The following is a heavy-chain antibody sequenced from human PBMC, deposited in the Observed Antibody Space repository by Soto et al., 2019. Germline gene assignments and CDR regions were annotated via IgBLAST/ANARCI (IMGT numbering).Heavy chain of an antibody. CDR3: ARHPRTRITGNRPFDY. Sequence: ASVKVSCKASGYTFTSYAMHWVRQAPGQRLEWMGWINAGNGNTKYSQKFQGRVTITRDTSANTAYMELSSLRSEDTAVYYCARHPRTRITGNRPFDYWGQGTLVTVSS. D-gene: IGHD1-20*01. V-gene: IGHV1-3*01. J-gene: IGHJ4*02. CDR1: GYTFTSYA. CDR2: INAGNGNT.